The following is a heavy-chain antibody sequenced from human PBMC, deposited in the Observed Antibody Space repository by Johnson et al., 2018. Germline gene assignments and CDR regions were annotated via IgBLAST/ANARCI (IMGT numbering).Heavy chain of an antibody. CDR3: ARDLPPLRGATTNAFDI. V-gene: IGHV1-46*01. CDR2: INPSGGST. CDR1: GYTFTSYY. J-gene: IGHJ3*02. Sequence: QVQLVQSGAEVKKPGASVKVSCKASGYTFTSYYMHWVRQAPGQGLEWMGIINPSGGSTSYAQKFQGRVTMTRDTSTSTGYMELSSLGSEDTAVYYCARDLPPLRGATTNAFDIWGQGTMVTVSS. D-gene: IGHD1-26*01.